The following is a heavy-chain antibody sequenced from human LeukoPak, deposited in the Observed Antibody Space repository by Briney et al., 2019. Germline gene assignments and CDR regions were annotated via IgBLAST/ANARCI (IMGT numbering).Heavy chain of an antibody. V-gene: IGHV4-31*03. CDR1: GGSISSGGYY. Sequence: SETLSLTCTVSGGSISSGGYYWSWIRQHPGKGLEWIGYIYYSGSTYYNPSLKSRVTISVDTSKNQFSLKLSSATAADTAVYYCASQPSNYNDYWGQGTLVTVSS. CDR3: ASQPSNYNDY. D-gene: IGHD4-11*01. J-gene: IGHJ4*02. CDR2: IYYSGST.